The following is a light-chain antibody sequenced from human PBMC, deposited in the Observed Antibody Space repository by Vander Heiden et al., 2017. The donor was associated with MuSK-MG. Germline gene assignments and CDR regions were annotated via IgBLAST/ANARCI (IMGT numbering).Light chain of an antibody. V-gene: IGKV3D-15*01. J-gene: IGKJ4*01. CDR3: QQDNNWPLT. CDR1: QSVSSN. CDR2: GAS. Sequence: LSCRASQSVSSNLAWYQQKPGQAPRLLIYGASTRATGIPARFSGSGSGTEFTLTISSRQSEDFAVYYCQQDNNWPLTFGGGTKVEIK.